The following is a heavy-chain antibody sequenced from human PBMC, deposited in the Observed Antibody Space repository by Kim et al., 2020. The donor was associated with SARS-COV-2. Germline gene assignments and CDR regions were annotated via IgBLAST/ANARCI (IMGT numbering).Heavy chain of an antibody. J-gene: IGHJ4*02. Sequence: SETLSLTCTVSGGSISSSSYYWGWIRQPPGKGLEWIGSIYYSGSTYYNPSLKSRVTISVDTSKNQFSLKLSSVTAADTAVYYCARLGLVAVAALFDYWGQGTLVTVSS. CDR3: ARLGLVAVAALFDY. CDR1: GGSISSSSYY. V-gene: IGHV4-39*01. CDR2: IYYSGST. D-gene: IGHD6-19*01.